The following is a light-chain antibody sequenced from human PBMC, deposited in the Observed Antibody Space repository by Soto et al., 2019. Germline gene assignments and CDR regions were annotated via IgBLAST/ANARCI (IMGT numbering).Light chain of an antibody. CDR1: QSVNSH. CDR2: GAS. V-gene: IGKV3-15*01. J-gene: IGKJ3*01. Sequence: EIVMSQSPATLSVSPGERATLSCRAGQSVNSHLAWYQQKPGQAPRLLIYGASTRATGIPARFSGSGSGTEFTLSISSLQSEDFAVYYCQRYNNWPFTFGPGTRVDIK. CDR3: QRYNNWPFT.